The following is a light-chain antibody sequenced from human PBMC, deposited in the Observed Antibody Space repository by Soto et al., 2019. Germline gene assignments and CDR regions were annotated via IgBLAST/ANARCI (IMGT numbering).Light chain of an antibody. CDR1: QTVRNNY. CDR2: DAS. V-gene: IGKV3-20*01. CDR3: QQFSSYPLT. Sequence: EFVLTQSPGTLSLSPGERATLSCTASQTVRNNYLAWYQQKPGQAHRLLIYDASSRATGIPVRFSGGGSGTDFTLTICRLGPEDFAVYYCQQFSSYPLTFGGGTKVEIK. J-gene: IGKJ4*01.